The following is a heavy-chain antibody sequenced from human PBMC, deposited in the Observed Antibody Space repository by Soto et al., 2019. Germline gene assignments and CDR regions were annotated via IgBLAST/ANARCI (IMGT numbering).Heavy chain of an antibody. Sequence: APVKVSCKASGYTFTGYYMHWVRQAPGQGLEWMGWINPNSGGTNYAQKFQGRVTMTRDTSISTAYMELSRLRSDDTAVYYCARAPYSGSYLFDYWGQGTLVTVSS. CDR1: GYTFTGYY. V-gene: IGHV1-2*02. CDR2: INPNSGGT. J-gene: IGHJ4*02. D-gene: IGHD1-26*01. CDR3: ARAPYSGSYLFDY.